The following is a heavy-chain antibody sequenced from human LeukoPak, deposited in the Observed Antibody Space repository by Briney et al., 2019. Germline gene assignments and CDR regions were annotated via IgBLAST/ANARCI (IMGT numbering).Heavy chain of an antibody. Sequence: GRSLRLSCAASGFTFSSYGMHWVRQAPGKGLEWVAVIWYDGSNKYYADSVKGRFTISRDNSKNTLYLQMNSLRAEDTAVYYCAREAFHGDYDYWGQGTLVTVSS. CDR2: IWYDGSNK. D-gene: IGHD4-17*01. V-gene: IGHV3-33*01. CDR1: GFTFSSYG. J-gene: IGHJ4*02. CDR3: AREAFHGDYDY.